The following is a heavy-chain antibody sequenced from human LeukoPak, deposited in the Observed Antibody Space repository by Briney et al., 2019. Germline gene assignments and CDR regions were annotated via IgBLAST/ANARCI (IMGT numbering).Heavy chain of an antibody. J-gene: IGHJ4*02. CDR1: GFSFSTYW. V-gene: IGHV3-23*01. CDR3: AQGGGRAVVEIAARFDS. CDR2: ISGNGGTT. D-gene: IGHD2-15*01. Sequence: GGSLRLSCAASGFSFSTYWMSWVRQAPGKGLEWVSIISGNGGTTYYADSVKGRFTISRDNSKHTLSLQMNRLTAEDTAVYYCAQGGGRAVVEIAARFDSWGLGTLVTVSS.